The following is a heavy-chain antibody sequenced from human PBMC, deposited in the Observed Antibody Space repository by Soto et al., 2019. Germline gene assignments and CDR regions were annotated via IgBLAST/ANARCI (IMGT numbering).Heavy chain of an antibody. V-gene: IGHV3-74*01. D-gene: IGHD3-3*01. CDR1: GFTISNYW. CDR2: INGVGTYT. Sequence: PGGSLRLSCAASGFTISNYWIHWVRQAPGKGPMWVSRINGVGTYTNYADSVRGRFSISRDNSENTVYLQMNSLRAEDTAMYYCVRDFRSSDFWGQGTPVTVSS. J-gene: IGHJ4*02. CDR3: VRDFRSSDF.